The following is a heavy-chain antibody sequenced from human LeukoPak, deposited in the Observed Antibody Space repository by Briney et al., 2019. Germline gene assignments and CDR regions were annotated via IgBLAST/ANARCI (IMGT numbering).Heavy chain of an antibody. V-gene: IGHV3-73*01. Sequence: GGSLRLSCAASGFAFSGSAMHWVRQASGKGLEWLGRIRSKADSYTTAYAASVKGRFSVSRDDSKNTAYLQMNSLKTEDTAVYYCRAAADLNDYWGQGTLVTVSS. CDR3: RAAADLNDY. J-gene: IGHJ4*02. D-gene: IGHD6-13*01. CDR2: IRSKADSYTT. CDR1: GFAFSGSA.